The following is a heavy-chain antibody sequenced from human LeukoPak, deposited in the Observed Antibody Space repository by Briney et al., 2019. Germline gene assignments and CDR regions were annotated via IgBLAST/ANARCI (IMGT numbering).Heavy chain of an antibody. CDR2: ISYYGSNK. CDR1: GFTFSSYG. CDR3: AKDGGSGSGTPSFDY. Sequence: QPGGSLRLSCAASGFTFSSYGMHWVRQAPGKGLEWVAVISYYGSNKDYADSVKGRFTISRDNSKNTLYLQMNSLRAEDTAVYYCAKDGGSGSGTPSFDYWGQGTLVTVSS. V-gene: IGHV3-30*18. J-gene: IGHJ4*02. D-gene: IGHD3-10*01.